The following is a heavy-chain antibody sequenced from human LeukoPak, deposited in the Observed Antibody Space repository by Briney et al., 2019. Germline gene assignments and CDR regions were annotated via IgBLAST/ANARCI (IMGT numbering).Heavy chain of an antibody. D-gene: IGHD2-2*01. CDR1: GDSISGYY. Sequence: SETLPLTCTVSGDSISGYYWSWIRQPPGKRLEWIGYISYSGSTNYNPSLKTRVTISVDTSKNQFSLKLTSVTAADTAVYYCTRSLPAAMFSLDYWGQGTLVTVSS. V-gene: IGHV4-59*01. CDR2: ISYSGST. CDR3: TRSLPAAMFSLDY. J-gene: IGHJ4*02.